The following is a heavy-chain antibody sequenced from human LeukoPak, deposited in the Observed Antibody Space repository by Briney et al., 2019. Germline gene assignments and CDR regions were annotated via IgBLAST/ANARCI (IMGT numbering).Heavy chain of an antibody. Sequence: ASVKVSCNASGYTFTSYDINWVRQATGQGLEWMGWMNPNSGNTGYAQKFQGRVTMTRNTSISTAYMELSSLRSEDTAVYYCARGLSYRAYYDFWSGAGGMDVWGQGTTVTVSS. CDR3: ARGLSYRAYYDFWSGAGGMDV. V-gene: IGHV1-8*01. J-gene: IGHJ6*02. CDR1: GYTFTSYD. D-gene: IGHD3-3*01. CDR2: MNPNSGNT.